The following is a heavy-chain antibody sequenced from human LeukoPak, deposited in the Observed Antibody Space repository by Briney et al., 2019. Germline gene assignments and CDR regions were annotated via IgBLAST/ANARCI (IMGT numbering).Heavy chain of an antibody. CDR2: IYHSGST. D-gene: IGHD4-23*01. CDR3: ARESGTEEGEEILRWNDAFDI. J-gene: IGHJ3*02. Sequence: PSETLSLTCAVSGYSISSGYYWGWIRQPPGKGLEWIGSIYHSGSTYYNPSLKSRVTISVDTSKNQFSLKLSSVTAADTAVYYCARESGTEEGEEILRWNDAFDIWGQGTMVTVSS. V-gene: IGHV4-38-2*02. CDR1: GYSISSGYY.